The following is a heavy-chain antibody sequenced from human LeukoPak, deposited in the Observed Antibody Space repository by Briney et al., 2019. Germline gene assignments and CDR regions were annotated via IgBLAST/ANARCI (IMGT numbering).Heavy chain of an antibody. D-gene: IGHD7-27*01. J-gene: IGHJ4*02. CDR3: ARGPLTGSMLGDFDY. V-gene: IGHV3-20*04. CDR2: INWNGDST. Sequence: GGSLRLSCAASGFTFDDYGMSWVRQAPGKGLEWVSGINWNGDSTDYADSVKGRFTISRDNARNSLYVQMNSLRAEDTALYYCARGPLTGSMLGDFDYWGQGTLVTVSS. CDR1: GFTFDDYG.